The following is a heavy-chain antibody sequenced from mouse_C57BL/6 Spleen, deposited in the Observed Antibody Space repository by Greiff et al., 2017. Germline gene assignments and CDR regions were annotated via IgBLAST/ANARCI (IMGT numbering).Heavy chain of an antibody. V-gene: IGHV2-2*01. CDR2: IWSGGST. CDR3: ARAVYYDYEGGLAY. CDR1: GFSLTSYG. D-gene: IGHD2-4*01. J-gene: IGHJ3*01. Sequence: QVQLQQSGPGLVQPSQSLSITCTVSGFSLTSYGVHWVRQSPGKGLEWLGVIWSGGSTDYNAAFISRLSISKDNSKSQVFFKMNSLQADDTAIYYCARAVYYDYEGGLAYWGQGTLVTVSA.